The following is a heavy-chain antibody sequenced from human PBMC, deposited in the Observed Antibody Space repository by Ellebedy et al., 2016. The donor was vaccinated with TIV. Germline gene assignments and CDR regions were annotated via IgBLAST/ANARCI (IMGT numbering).Heavy chain of an antibody. CDR2: IIPIFGTA. J-gene: IGHJ4*02. CDR3: ARSEEDYGGRDY. D-gene: IGHD4-23*01. V-gene: IGHV1-69*13. CDR1: VGTFSSYA. Sequence: SVKVSXXASVGTFSSYAISWVRQAPGQGLEWMGGIIPIFGTANYAQKFQGRVTITADESTSTAYMELSSLRSEDTAVYYCARSEEDYGGRDYWGQGTLVTVSS.